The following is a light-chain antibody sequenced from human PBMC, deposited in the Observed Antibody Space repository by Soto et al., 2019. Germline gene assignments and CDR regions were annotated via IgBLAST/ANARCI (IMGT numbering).Light chain of an antibody. Sequence: DIQMTQSPSSLSASVGDRFTITCRASQGIGTWLAWYQQKPGKGPNLLIYAASSLESGVPSRFSGSGSGTDFTLTISSLQPEDFASYYCHQAYSSPRTFGQGTKVDI. V-gene: IGKV1-12*01. J-gene: IGKJ1*01. CDR1: QGIGTW. CDR2: AAS. CDR3: HQAYSSPRT.